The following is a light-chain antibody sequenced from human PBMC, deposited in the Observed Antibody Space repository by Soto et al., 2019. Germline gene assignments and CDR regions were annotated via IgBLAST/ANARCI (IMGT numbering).Light chain of an antibody. CDR3: QKYNSAPLT. V-gene: IGKV3-15*01. Sequence: IVTKQSAATLSVTQEERAALSCRASQSISSNLAWYQQKPGQAPRLLIDDASTRAAGIPARFNGGGSGTELTLTISSLQPEDFAAYYCQKYNSAPLTFGGGTKVDI. CDR2: DAS. J-gene: IGKJ4*01. CDR1: QSISSN.